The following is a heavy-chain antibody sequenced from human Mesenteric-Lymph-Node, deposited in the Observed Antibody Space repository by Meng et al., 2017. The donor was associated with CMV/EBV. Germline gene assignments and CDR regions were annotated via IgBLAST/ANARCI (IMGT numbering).Heavy chain of an antibody. CDR1: GDSISNTNW. CDR2: IYHGGNS. D-gene: IGHD6-19*01. Sequence: SETLSLTCVVSGDSISNTNWWSWVRQPPGKGLEWIGEIYHGGNSNYNSSLKSRVTILVDKSKNQFSLTLTSVTAADTAVYYCARHIAVTGTRGLDIWGQGTKVTVSS. V-gene: IGHV4-4*02. CDR3: ARHIAVTGTRGLDI. J-gene: IGHJ3*02.